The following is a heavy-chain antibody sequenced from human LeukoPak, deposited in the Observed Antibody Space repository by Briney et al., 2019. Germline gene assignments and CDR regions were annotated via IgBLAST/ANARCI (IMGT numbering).Heavy chain of an antibody. J-gene: IGHJ5*02. CDR3: ARGYGPRAPAGKENWFDP. CDR1: GESFNTYY. V-gene: IGHV4-34*01. CDR2: IDHSGST. Sequence: SETLSLTCAVYGESFNTYYWSWIRQPPGKGLEWIGEIDHSGSTNYNPSLKSRVTISVDTSKNQFSLKLTSVTAADTAVYYCARGYGPRAPAGKENWFDPWGQGTLVTVSS. D-gene: IGHD6-13*01.